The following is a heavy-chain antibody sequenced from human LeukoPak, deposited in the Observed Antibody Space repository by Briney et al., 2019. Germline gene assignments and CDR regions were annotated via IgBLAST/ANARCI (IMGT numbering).Heavy chain of an antibody. J-gene: IGHJ4*02. CDR2: MSGSGGRT. Sequence: PGGSLRLSCAASGFTFDTYAMSWVRQAPGKGLEWVSTMSGSGGRTFYGDSVKGRFTISRDRSKNTLYLQMNSLRPEDTAVYYCAKKGSSWNVDYWGQGTLVTVSS. D-gene: IGHD6-13*01. CDR1: GFTFDTYA. CDR3: AKKGSSWNVDY. V-gene: IGHV3-23*01.